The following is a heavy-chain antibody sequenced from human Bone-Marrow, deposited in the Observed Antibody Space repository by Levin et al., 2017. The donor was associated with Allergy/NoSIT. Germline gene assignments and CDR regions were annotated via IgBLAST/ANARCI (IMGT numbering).Heavy chain of an antibody. V-gene: IGHV4-59*01. CDR1: NGSIRSYY. Sequence: SETLSLTCTVSNGSIRSYYWTWIRQPPGKGLEWIGFINYNVQAHYNSSLKSRVTISVDMSKSPFSLRLTSVTAADTAVYYFARVEPLHSSAPFDYWGQGVLVTVSS. CDR2: INYNVQA. J-gene: IGHJ4*02. CDR3: ARVEPLHSSAPFDY. D-gene: IGHD3-22*01.